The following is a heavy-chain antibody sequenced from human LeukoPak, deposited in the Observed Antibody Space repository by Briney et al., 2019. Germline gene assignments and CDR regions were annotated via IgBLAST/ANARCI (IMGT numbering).Heavy chain of an antibody. V-gene: IGHV1-69*04. CDR2: IIPILGIA. D-gene: IGHD1-26*01. J-gene: IGHJ5*02. CDR1: GGTFSSYA. CDR3: ARMSAGYYGNWFDP. Sequence: ASVEVSCKASGGTFSSYAISWVRQAPGQGLEWMGRIIPILGIANYAQKFQGRVTITADKSTSAAYMELSSLRSEDTAVYYCARMSAGYYGNWFDPWGQGTLVTVSS.